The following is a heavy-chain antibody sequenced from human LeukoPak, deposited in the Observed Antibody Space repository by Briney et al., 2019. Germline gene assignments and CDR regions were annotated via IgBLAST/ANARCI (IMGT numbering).Heavy chain of an antibody. CDR1: GFTFSSYA. V-gene: IGHV3-23*01. D-gene: IGHD3-16*02. CDR2: ISSSGSGGNT. CDR3: AKSTTSGDYVWGSYRSLDY. Sequence: PGGSLRLSCAASGFTFSSYAMSWARQAPGKGLEWVSGISSSGSGGNTYYADSVKGRFTISRDNSKNTLYLQMNSLRAEDTAVYYCAKSTTSGDYVWGSYRSLDYWGQGTLVTVSS. J-gene: IGHJ4*02.